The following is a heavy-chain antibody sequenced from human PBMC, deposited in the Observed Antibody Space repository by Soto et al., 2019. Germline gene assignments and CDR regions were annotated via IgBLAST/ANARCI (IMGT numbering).Heavy chain of an antibody. Sequence: SETLSLTCAVSGGSISSGGYSWSWIRQPPGKGLEWIGYIYHSGSTYHNPSLKSRVTISVDRSKNQFSLKLSSVTAADTAVYYCARWSGGSCLGSWFDPWGQGTLVTV. CDR1: GGSISSGGYS. D-gene: IGHD2-15*01. J-gene: IGHJ5*02. V-gene: IGHV4-30-2*01. CDR3: ARWSGGSCLGSWFDP. CDR2: IYHSGST.